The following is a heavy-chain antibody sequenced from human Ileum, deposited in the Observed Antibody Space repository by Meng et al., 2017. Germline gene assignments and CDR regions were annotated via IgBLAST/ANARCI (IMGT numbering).Heavy chain of an antibody. V-gene: IGHV4-61*01. J-gene: IGHJ4*02. CDR1: GGSVSSASYY. Sequence: QGPLQESGPGLVRPSETLSLTCNVSGGSVSSASYYWSWIRQPPGKGLEWIGLIHYSGSRNYNPSLKSRVTMSVDTSKNQVSLRLTSVTAADTAVYYCARFYGSGTFEVHDYWGQGTLVTVFS. D-gene: IGHD3-10*01. CDR3: ARFYGSGTFEVHDY. CDR2: IHYSGSR.